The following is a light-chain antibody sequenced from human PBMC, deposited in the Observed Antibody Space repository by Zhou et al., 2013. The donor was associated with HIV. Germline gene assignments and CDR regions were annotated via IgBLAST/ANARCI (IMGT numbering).Light chain of an antibody. CDR2: KGS. Sequence: DIQMTQSPSTLSASVGDRVTITCRASQSISAWLAWYQQKPGKAPKLLIYKGSSLESGVPSRFSGSGSGTEFTLTISGLQPEDFATYYCQQYNSHWTFCQGTKVELK. CDR1: QSISAW. CDR3: QQYNSHWT. V-gene: IGKV1-5*03. J-gene: IGKJ1*01.